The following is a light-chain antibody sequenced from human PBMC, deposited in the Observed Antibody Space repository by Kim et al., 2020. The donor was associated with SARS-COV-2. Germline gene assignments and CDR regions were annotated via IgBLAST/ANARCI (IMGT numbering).Light chain of an antibody. J-gene: IGKJ3*01. CDR2: DAS. V-gene: IGKV3D-20*01. CDR3: QQYGSSPFN. CDR1: QSVSSSY. Sequence: PGERATLSCVASQSVSSSYLAWYQQKPGLAPRLLIYDASSRATGIPDRFSGSGSGTDFTLTISRLEPEDLAVYYCQQYGSSPFNFGPGTKVDIK.